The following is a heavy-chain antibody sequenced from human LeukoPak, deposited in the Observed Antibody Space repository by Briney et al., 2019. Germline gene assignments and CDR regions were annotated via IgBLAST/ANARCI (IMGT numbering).Heavy chain of an antibody. J-gene: IGHJ4*02. CDR2: IYHSVDT. CDR3: ARGGPNGSGWRIDY. CDR1: GGSISSYY. Sequence: SETLSLTCTVSGGSISSYYWSWIRQPPGKGLEWIGYIYHSVDTKYNASLKSRVTISVDTSKSQFSLKLSSVTAADTAVYYCARGGPNGSGWRIDYWGQGTLVTVSS. D-gene: IGHD6-19*01. V-gene: IGHV4-59*01.